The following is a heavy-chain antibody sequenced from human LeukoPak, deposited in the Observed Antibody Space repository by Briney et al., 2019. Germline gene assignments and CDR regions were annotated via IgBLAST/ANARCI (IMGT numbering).Heavy chain of an antibody. Sequence: GGSLRLSCAASGFTLSSYSMDWFRQTPGKGLEWVSYISSSSNTIYYADSVEGRFTISRDNAKNALYLQMNNLRAEDSAVYFCARDINYCTPTLCHRNWFDPWGQGTLVTVSS. D-gene: IGHD2-8*01. CDR2: ISSSSNTI. CDR1: GFTLSSYS. J-gene: IGHJ5*02. V-gene: IGHV3-48*01. CDR3: ARDINYCTPTLCHRNWFDP.